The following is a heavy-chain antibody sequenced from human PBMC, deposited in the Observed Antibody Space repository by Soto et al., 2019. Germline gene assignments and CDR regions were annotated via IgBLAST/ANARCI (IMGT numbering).Heavy chain of an antibody. D-gene: IGHD2-15*01. Sequence: QLQLQESGPGLVKPSETLSLTCTVSGGSISSSSYYWGWIRQPPGKGLEWIGSIYYSGSTYYNPSLQSRVTISVDTSKNQFSLKLSSVTAAYTAVYYCASQDIVVVVAATWGQGTLVTVSS. CDR3: ASQDIVVVVAAT. CDR1: GGSISSSSYY. CDR2: IYYSGST. V-gene: IGHV4-39*01. J-gene: IGHJ1*01.